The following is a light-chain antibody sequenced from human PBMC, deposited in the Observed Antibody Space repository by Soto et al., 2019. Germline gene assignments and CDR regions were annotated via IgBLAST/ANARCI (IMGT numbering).Light chain of an antibody. CDR2: EVT. V-gene: IGLV2-8*01. Sequence: QSALTQPPSASGSPGQSVTISCTGTSSEVGGYNYVSWYQQHPGKAPKLMIYEVTKRPSGVPDRFSGSKSGNTASLTVSGLQAGDEADYYCSSYAGSNNFVFGTGTKVTVL. J-gene: IGLJ1*01. CDR3: SSYAGSNNFV. CDR1: SSEVGGYNY.